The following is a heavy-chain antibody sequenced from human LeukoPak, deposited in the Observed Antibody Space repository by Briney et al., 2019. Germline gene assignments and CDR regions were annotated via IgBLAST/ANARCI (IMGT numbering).Heavy chain of an antibody. Sequence: SETLSLTCSVSGYSISSGYYWGWIRQPPGKGLEWIGSLYHTGSTYYNPSLKSRVTISLNTSKNQFSLKLSSVTAADTAVYYCARAPSIVVVDATPGVGWFDPWGQGTLVTVSS. CDR2: LYHTGST. J-gene: IGHJ5*02. CDR3: ARAPSIVVVDATPGVGWFDP. V-gene: IGHV4-38-2*02. CDR1: GYSISSGYY. D-gene: IGHD2-15*01.